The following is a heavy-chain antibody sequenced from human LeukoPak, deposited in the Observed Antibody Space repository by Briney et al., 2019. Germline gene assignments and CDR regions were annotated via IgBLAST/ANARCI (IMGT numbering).Heavy chain of an antibody. D-gene: IGHD6-19*01. CDR3: ARRIAVAGNFDY. Sequence: GGSLRLSCAASGFTFSSYWMHWVRQAPGKGLVWVSRINSDGSSTSYADSVKGRYTISRDNAKNTLYLQMNSLRAEDTAVYYCARRIAVAGNFDYWGQGTLVTVSS. CDR2: INSDGSST. CDR1: GFTFSSYW. V-gene: IGHV3-74*01. J-gene: IGHJ4*02.